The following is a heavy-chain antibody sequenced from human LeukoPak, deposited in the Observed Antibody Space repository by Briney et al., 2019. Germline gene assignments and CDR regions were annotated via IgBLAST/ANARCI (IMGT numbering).Heavy chain of an antibody. Sequence: ASVKVSCKASGYTFTSYYMHWVRQAPGQGLEWMGIINPSSGSTSYAQKFQGRVTMTRDTSTSTVYMELSSLRSDDTAVYYCARAGDYYDSSGYCDIWGQGTMVTVSS. D-gene: IGHD3-22*01. CDR3: ARAGDYYDSSGYCDI. CDR2: INPSSGST. CDR1: GYTFTSYY. J-gene: IGHJ3*02. V-gene: IGHV1-46*01.